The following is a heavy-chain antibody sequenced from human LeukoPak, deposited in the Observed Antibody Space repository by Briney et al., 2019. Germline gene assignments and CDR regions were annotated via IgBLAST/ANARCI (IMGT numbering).Heavy chain of an antibody. D-gene: IGHD2-15*01. CDR2: IKQDGSEK. V-gene: IGHV3-7*01. CDR1: GFTLSSYW. J-gene: IGHJ4*02. Sequence: GGSLRLSCAPSGFTLSSYWMSWVRQAPGKGLEWVANIKQDGSEKYYVDSVKGRFTISRDNAKNSLYLQMNSLRAEDTALYYCARVRGSGARAFDYWGQGTLVTVSS. CDR3: ARVRGSGARAFDY.